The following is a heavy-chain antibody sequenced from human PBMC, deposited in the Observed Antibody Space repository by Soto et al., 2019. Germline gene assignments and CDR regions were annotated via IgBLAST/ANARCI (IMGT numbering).Heavy chain of an antibody. D-gene: IGHD3-3*01. J-gene: IGHJ4*02. Sequence: QVQLVQSGAEVKKPGSSVKVSCKSSGGTFSSFINYPINWVRQAPGQGLEWMGGIVPNVGTVNYAQKFRGKVTITADKSTGTAYMELSIMRSEDTAIYYCARRDTSGFLRYFDNWGQGTQVTVSS. V-gene: IGHV1-69*06. CDR3: ARRDTSGFLRYFDN. CDR1: GGTFSSFINYP. CDR2: IVPNVGTV.